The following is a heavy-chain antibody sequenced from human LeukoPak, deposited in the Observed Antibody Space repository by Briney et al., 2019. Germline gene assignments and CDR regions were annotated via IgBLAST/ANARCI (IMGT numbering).Heavy chain of an antibody. D-gene: IGHD3-3*01. CDR3: ARGLGFWSGPTVYYYMDV. CDR1: GGSFSGYY. CDR2: INHSGST. V-gene: IGHV4-34*01. J-gene: IGHJ6*03. Sequence: PSETLSLTCAVYGGSFSGYYWSWIRQPPGKGLEWIGEINHSGSTNYNPSLKSRVTISVDMSKNQFSLKLSSVTAADTAVYYCARGLGFWSGPTVYYYMDVWGKGTTVTVSS.